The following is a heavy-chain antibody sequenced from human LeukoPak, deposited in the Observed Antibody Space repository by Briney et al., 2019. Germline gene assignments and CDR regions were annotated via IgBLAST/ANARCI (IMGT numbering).Heavy chain of an antibody. CDR3: VWGSYSRHYFDY. J-gene: IGHJ4*02. Sequence: SETLSLTCTVSGGSISSYYLSWIRQPARKGLEWIGRIYTSGRPNYNPSLKSRVTISVDTSKNHFSLTLSSVPAAGTAVHYCVWGSYSRHYFDYWGQGTLVSDPS. CDR2: IYTSGRP. CDR1: GGSISSYY. V-gene: IGHV4-4*07. D-gene: IGHD3-16*01.